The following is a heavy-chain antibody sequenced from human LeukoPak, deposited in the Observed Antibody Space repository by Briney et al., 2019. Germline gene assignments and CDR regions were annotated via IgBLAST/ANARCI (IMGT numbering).Heavy chain of an antibody. CDR2: IIPIFGTA. CDR1: GGTFSSYA. D-gene: IGHD1/OR15-1a*01. J-gene: IGHJ5*02. V-gene: IGHV1-69*06. Sequence: ASVKVSCKASGGTFSSYAISWVRQAPGQGLEWMGGIIPIFGTANYAQKFQGRVTITADRSTSTAYMELSSLRSEDTAVYYCARDQAGEQPWFDPWGQGTLVIVSS. CDR3: ARDQAGEQPWFDP.